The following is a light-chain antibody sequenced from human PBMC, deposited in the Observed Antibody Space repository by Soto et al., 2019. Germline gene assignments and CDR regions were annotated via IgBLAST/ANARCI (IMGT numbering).Light chain of an antibody. J-gene: IGLJ3*02. CDR3: QSYDSSLSGWV. CDR1: SSNIGAGYD. V-gene: IGLV1-40*01. CDR2: GNS. Sequence: QSVLTQTPSVSGAPGQMVTISCTGSSSNIGAGYDVHWYQQLPGTAPKLLIYGNSNRPSGVPDRFSGSKSGTSASLAITGLQAEDEADYYCQSYDSSLSGWVFGGGTKLTVL.